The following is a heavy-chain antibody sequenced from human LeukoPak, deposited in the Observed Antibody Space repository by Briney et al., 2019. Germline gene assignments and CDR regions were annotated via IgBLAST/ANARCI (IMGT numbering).Heavy chain of an antibody. D-gene: IGHD3-16*01. J-gene: IGHJ5*02. CDR3: ARETPAGGWFDP. Sequence: PGGSLRLSCAASGFTFSSYSMNWVRQAPGKGLEWASSISSSSSYIYYADSVKGRFTISRDNAKNSLYLQMNSLRAEDTAVYYCARETPAGGWFDPWGQGTLVTVSS. V-gene: IGHV3-21*01. CDR1: GFTFSSYS. CDR2: ISSSSSYI.